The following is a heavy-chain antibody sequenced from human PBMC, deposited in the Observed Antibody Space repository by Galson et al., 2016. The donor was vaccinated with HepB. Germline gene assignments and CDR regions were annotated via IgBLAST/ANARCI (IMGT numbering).Heavy chain of an antibody. J-gene: IGHJ5*02. CDR1: GLFG. V-gene: IGHV3-30*18. CDR3: AKDGPPIWFDP. Sequence: SLRLSCAASGLFGIHWVRQAPGKGLELIAVISPDESIKYYADSVKGRFTISRDNSKTTVYLEMNSMRAEDTAVYYCAKDGPPIWFDPWGHGTLVTVSS. CDR2: ISPDESIK.